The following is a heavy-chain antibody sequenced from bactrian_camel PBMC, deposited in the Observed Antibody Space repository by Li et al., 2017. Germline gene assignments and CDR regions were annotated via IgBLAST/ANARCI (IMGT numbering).Heavy chain of an antibody. V-gene: IGHV3S53*01. J-gene: IGHJ4*01. D-gene: IGHD1*01. CDR3: ATATDCRWTGYPTWTPMANY. CDR2: ISSDNST. Sequence: HVQLVESGGGSVQAGGSLRLSCAAHEYLFTSYCMGWFRQAPGKEREGVASISSDNSTTYADSVKGRFTISQDKAKNTVYLHMNNLKTEDTAIYYCATATDCRWTGYPTWTPMANYWSQGTQVTVS. CDR1: EYLFTSYC.